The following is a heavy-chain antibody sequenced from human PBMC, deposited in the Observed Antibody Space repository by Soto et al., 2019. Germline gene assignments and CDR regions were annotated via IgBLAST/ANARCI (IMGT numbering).Heavy chain of an antibody. CDR2: ISGSGDST. CDR3: ATRGSGSYFDY. D-gene: IGHD1-26*01. CDR1: GFTFSNYA. Sequence: EVQLLESGGGLVQPGGSLRLSCAASGFTFSNYAMRWVRQAPGKGLEWVSAISGSGDSTYYADSVKGLFTISRDNSKNTLSLQTTSLRAEDTAVYYCATRGSGSYFDYWGQGTLVTVSS. J-gene: IGHJ4*02. V-gene: IGHV3-23*01.